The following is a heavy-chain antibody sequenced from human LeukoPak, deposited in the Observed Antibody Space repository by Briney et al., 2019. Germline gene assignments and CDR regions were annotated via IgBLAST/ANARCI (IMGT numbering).Heavy chain of an antibody. CDR1: GFTFSSYG. D-gene: IGHD5-24*01. CDR3: ARVEMATIFDY. V-gene: IGHV3-33*01. Sequence: GGSLRLSCAASGFTFSSYGMHWVRQAPGKGLEWVAVIWYDGSNKYYGDSVKGRFTISRDNSKNTLYLQMNSLRAEDTAVYYCARVEMATIFDYWGQGTLVTVSS. CDR2: IWYDGSNK. J-gene: IGHJ4*02.